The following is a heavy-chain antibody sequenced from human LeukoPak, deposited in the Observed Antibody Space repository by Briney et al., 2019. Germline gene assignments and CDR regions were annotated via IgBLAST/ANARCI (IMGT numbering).Heavy chain of an antibody. CDR1: GYTFTSYY. CDR3: ARDWSGDGAFDI. D-gene: IGHD3/OR15-3a*01. CDR2: INPSGGST. V-gene: IGHV1-46*01. J-gene: IGHJ3*02. Sequence: ASVKVSCKASGYTFTSYYMHWVRQAPGQGLEWMGIINPSGGSTSYAQKFQGRVTMTRDTSTRTVYMELSSLRSEDTAVYYCARDWSGDGAFDIWGQGTMVTVSS.